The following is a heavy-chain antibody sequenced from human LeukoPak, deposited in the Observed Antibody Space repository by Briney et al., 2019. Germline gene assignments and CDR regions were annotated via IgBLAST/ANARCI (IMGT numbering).Heavy chain of an antibody. J-gene: IGHJ3*02. CDR1: GGTFSSYA. CDR3: ARDRIVVVTAIPYAFDI. CDR2: IIPIFGTA. V-gene: IGHV1-69*05. Sequence: SVKVSCKASGGTFSSYAISWVRQAPGQGLEWMGRIIPIFGTANYAQKFQGRVTITMDESTSTAYMELSSLRSEDTAVYYCARDRIVVVTAIPYAFDIWGQGTMVTVSS. D-gene: IGHD2-21*02.